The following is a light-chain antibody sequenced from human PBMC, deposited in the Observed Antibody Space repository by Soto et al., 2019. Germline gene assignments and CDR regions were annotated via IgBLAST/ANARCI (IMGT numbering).Light chain of an antibody. CDR3: SSYARGATYV. CDR2: EDN. V-gene: IGLV2-23*01. Sequence: QSALTQPASVSGSPGQSITISCTGTSSDVGIYNLVSWYQQHPGKAPKLMIYEDNKRPSGVSHRFSGSKSGNTASLTISGLQAEDEADYYCSSYARGATYVFGTGTKVTVL. J-gene: IGLJ1*01. CDR1: SSDVGIYNL.